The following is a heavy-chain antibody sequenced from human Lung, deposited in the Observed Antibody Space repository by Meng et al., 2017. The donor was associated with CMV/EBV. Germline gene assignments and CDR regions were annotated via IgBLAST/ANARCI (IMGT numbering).Heavy chain of an antibody. CDR2: INHSGST. Sequence: QVQLQQWGAGLLKPSEPLSLTCAVYGGSFSGYYWSWIRQSPGKGLEWIGEINHSGSTNYNPSLKSRVTISVDTSKNQFSLKLSSVTAADTAVYYCARGFLSFVRVFDYWGQGTLVTVSS. J-gene: IGHJ4*02. D-gene: IGHD2/OR15-2a*01. V-gene: IGHV4-34*01. CDR1: GGSFSGYY. CDR3: ARGFLSFVRVFDY.